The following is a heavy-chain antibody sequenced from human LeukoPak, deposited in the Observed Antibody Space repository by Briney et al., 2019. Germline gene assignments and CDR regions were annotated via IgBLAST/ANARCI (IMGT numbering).Heavy chain of an antibody. Sequence: SETLSLTCTVSGGSISSSSYYWGWIRQPPGKGLEWIGSIYYSGSTYYNPSLKSRVTISVDTSKNQFSLKLSSVTAADTAVYYCARHSGRVERYGMDVWGQGTTVTVSS. CDR2: IYYSGST. J-gene: IGHJ6*02. CDR3: ARHSGRVERYGMDV. D-gene: IGHD3-10*01. V-gene: IGHV4-39*01. CDR1: GGSISSSSYY.